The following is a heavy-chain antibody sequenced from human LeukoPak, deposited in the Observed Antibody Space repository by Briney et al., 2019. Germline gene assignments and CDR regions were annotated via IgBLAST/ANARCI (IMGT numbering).Heavy chain of an antibody. CDR2: IYHSGST. CDR1: GGSISSGGYS. J-gene: IGHJ4*02. V-gene: IGHV4-30-2*01. D-gene: IGHD3-10*01. Sequence: PQTLSLTCAVSGGSISSGGYSWSWIRQPPGKGLERIGNIYHSGSTYYNPSLKSQVTISVDRSKKQFSLKLNSVTAADTAVYYCASGSGSYFDYWGQGTLVTVSS. CDR3: ASGSGSYFDY.